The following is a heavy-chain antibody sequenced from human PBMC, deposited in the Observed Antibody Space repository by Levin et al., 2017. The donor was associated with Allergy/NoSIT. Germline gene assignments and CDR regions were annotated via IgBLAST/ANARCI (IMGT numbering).Heavy chain of an antibody. V-gene: IGHV1-18*01. D-gene: IGHD6-19*01. CDR1: GYTFTTYG. Sequence: GASVKVSCKASGYTFTTYGISWVRQAPGQGLEWMGWISAYNGNTNYAQKLQGRVTMTTDTSTNTAYMELRSLRSDDTAVYYCARSRSGWYVDYWGQGTLVTVSS. CDR2: ISAYNGNT. CDR3: ARSRSGWYVDY. J-gene: IGHJ4*02.